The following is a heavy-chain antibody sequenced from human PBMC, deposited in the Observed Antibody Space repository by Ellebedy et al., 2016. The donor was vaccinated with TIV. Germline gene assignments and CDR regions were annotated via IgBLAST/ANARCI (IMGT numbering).Heavy chain of an antibody. CDR3: ARGSGSYTYGMDV. Sequence: AASVKVSRKASGYTFTSYGFSWVRQAPGQGLEWMGWISGYSGNRNYAQKLQGRVTMTTDTSTNTAYMELRSLRSDDTAVYFCARGSGSYTYGMDVWGQGTTVTVS. D-gene: IGHD1-26*01. J-gene: IGHJ6*02. CDR1: GYTFTSYG. V-gene: IGHV1-18*01. CDR2: ISGYSGNR.